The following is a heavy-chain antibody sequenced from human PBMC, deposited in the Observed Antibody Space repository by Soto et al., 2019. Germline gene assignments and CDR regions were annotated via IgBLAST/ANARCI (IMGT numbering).Heavy chain of an antibody. J-gene: IGHJ4*02. CDR2: IYYSGST. CDR1: GGSISSSSCY. D-gene: IGHD4-17*01. V-gene: IGHV4-39*01. CDR3: ARQSPYGDYGY. Sequence: SETLSLTCTVSGGSISSSSCYWGWIRQPPGKGLEWIGSIYYSGSTYYNPSLKSRVAISVDTSKNQFSLKLSSVTAADTAVYYCARQSPYGDYGYWGQGTLVTVYS.